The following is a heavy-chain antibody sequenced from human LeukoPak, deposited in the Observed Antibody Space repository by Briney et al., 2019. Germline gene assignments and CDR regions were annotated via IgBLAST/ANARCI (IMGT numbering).Heavy chain of an antibody. V-gene: IGHV4-38-2*01. J-gene: IGHJ4*02. CDR1: GFSISNNYW. CDR2: VHHSGST. D-gene: IGHD4/OR15-4a*01. CDR3: AREPAGRGAVDY. Sequence: SETLSLTCAVSGFSISNNYWWHWIRQPPGKGLEWIGTVHHSGSTYYNPSLKSRVTISADTSKNQFSLKLTSVTAADTAVHYCAREPAGRGAVDYWGQGTLVTVSS.